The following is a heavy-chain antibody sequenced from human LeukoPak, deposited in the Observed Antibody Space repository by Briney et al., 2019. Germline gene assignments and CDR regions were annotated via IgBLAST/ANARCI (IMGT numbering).Heavy chain of an antibody. Sequence: PSETLSLTCTVSGGSISSSSYYWCWIRQPPGKGLEWIGSIYYSGSTYYNPSLKSRVTISVDTSKNQFSLKLSSVTAADTAVYYCARLDYGDYTYWGQGTLVTVSS. CDR1: GGSISSSSYY. D-gene: IGHD4-17*01. CDR2: IYYSGST. J-gene: IGHJ4*02. CDR3: ARLDYGDYTY. V-gene: IGHV4-39*01.